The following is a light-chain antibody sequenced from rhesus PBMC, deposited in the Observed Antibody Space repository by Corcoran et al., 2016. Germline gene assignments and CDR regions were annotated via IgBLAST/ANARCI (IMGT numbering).Light chain of an antibody. J-gene: IGKJ2*01. CDR1: QSIRSW. CDR3: LQYSSSPYS. Sequence: DIQMTQSPSSLSASVGDTVTITCRASQSIRSWLDWYQQKPGKAPKLLIYKASSLQSGVPSRFSGSGSGTDFTLTISSPQPEDFATYYCLQYSSSPYSFGQGTKVEIK. CDR2: KAS. V-gene: IGKV1-22*01.